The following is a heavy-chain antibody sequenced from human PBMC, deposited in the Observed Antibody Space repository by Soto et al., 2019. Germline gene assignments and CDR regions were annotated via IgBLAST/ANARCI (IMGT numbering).Heavy chain of an antibody. J-gene: IGHJ4*02. D-gene: IGHD2-15*01. V-gene: IGHV4-59*01. CDR2: LYYSGNT. CDR3: ARVGGVAARTFDY. CDR1: GGSISPFY. Sequence: SETLSLTCTVSGGSISPFYWSWVRQPPGKGLEWIGYLYYSGNTNYNPSLKSRVTISVDASKNQVSLRLTSVTAADTAVYYCARVGGVAARTFDYWGQGTEVTVSS.